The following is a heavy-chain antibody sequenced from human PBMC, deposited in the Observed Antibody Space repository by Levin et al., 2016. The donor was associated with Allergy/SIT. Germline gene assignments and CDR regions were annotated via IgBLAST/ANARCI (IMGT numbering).Heavy chain of an antibody. D-gene: IGHD4-11*01. J-gene: IGHJ6*02. CDR2: IKSKTDGGTT. CDR1: EFTFSNAW. Sequence: GESLKISCAASEFTFSNAWMSWVRQAPGKGLEWIGRIKSKTDGGTTDYAAPVTGRFTISRDDSKTTLYLQMNSLKTEDTAVYYCTTDLSYSNLRRIYYYYGMDVWGQGTTVTVSS. CDR3: TTDLSYSNLRRIYYYYGMDV. V-gene: IGHV3-15*01.